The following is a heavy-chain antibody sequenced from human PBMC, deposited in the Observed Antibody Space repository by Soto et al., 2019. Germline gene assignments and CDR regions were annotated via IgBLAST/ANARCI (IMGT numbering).Heavy chain of an antibody. CDR1: GYTFTSYG. CDR2: ISAYNGNT. J-gene: IGHJ4*02. CDR3: ARVDLYDFWGGFYTGFDY. D-gene: IGHD3-3*01. V-gene: IGHV1-18*01. Sequence: ASVKVSCKASGYTFTSYGISWVRQAPGQGLEWMGWISAYNGNTNYAQKLQGRVTMTTDTSTSTAYMELRSLRSDDTAVYYCARVDLYDFWGGFYTGFDYWGQGTLVTVSS.